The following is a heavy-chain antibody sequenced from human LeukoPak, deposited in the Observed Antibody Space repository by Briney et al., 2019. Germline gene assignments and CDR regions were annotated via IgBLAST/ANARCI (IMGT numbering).Heavy chain of an antibody. CDR3: AREGSSSPRYNWFDP. Sequence: SVKVSCKAPGGTFSSYAISWVRQAPGQGLEWMGGIIPIFGTANYAQKFQGRVTITADESTSTAYMELSSLRSEDTAVYYCAREGSSSPRYNWFDPWGQGTLVTVSS. CDR2: IIPIFGTA. V-gene: IGHV1-69*13. D-gene: IGHD6-6*01. CDR1: GGTFSSYA. J-gene: IGHJ5*02.